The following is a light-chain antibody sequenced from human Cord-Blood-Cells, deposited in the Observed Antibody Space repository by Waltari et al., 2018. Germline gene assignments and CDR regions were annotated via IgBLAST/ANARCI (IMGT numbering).Light chain of an antibody. CDR1: QGISNY. J-gene: IGKJ1*01. Sequence: DIQMTQSPSSLSASVGDRVTITCRASQGISNYLAWYQQTPGKVPKLLIYAASTLQSGVTSRFSGSGSVTDFTLTISSLQPEDVATYYCQKYNSAPWTFGQGTKVEIK. CDR2: AAS. V-gene: IGKV1-27*01. CDR3: QKYNSAPWT.